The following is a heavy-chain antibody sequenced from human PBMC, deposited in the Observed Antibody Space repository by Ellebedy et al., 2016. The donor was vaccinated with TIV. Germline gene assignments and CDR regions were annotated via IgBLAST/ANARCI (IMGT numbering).Heavy chain of an antibody. V-gene: IGHV3-7*01. CDR2: IKQDGSEK. Sequence: GGSLRLSCATSGFTFSNYWMTWVCQAPGKGLEWVANIKQDGSEKYYVDSVKGRFPISRDNAKNSLYLQMNSLRAEDTAVYYCARDQWLGRAYYFDYWGQGTLLTVSS. CDR3: ARDQWLGRAYYFDY. D-gene: IGHD6-19*01. J-gene: IGHJ4*02. CDR1: GFTFSNYW.